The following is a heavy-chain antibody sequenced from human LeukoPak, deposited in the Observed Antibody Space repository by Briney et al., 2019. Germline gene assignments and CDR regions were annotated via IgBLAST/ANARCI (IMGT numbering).Heavy chain of an antibody. CDR1: GFSLSDYY. D-gene: IGHD1-26*01. CDR3: ARDRGIVGTTGYYYMDV. CDR2: IGSTI. V-gene: IGHV3-11*04. Sequence: PGGSLRLSCVASGFSLSDYYMSWIRQAPGKGLEWVSYIGSTIYYADSVKGRFTISRDNAKNSLYLQMNSLRAEDTAVYFCARDRGIVGTTGYYYMDVWGKGTTVTVSS. J-gene: IGHJ6*03.